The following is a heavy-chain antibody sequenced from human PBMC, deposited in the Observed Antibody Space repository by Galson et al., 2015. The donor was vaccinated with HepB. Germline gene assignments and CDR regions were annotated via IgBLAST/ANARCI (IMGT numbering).Heavy chain of an antibody. V-gene: IGHV3-7*03. CDR2: IKQDGSEK. Sequence: SLRLSCAASGFTFSSYWMSWVRQAPGKGLEWVANIKQDGSEKYYVDSVKGRFTISRDNAKNSLYLQMNSLRAEDTAVYYCARGRSIHSSSAFDIWGQGTMVTVSS. CDR3: ARGRSIHSSSAFDI. D-gene: IGHD2-2*01. J-gene: IGHJ3*02. CDR1: GFTFSSYW.